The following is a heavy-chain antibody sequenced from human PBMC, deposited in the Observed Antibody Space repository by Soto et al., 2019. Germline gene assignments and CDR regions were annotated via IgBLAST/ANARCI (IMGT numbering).Heavy chain of an antibody. CDR3: AIFGTNGWGDSGMDI. V-gene: IGHV4-59*01. Sequence: PSETLSLTCTVSGCSISSYYWSWIRQPPGKGLEWIGYIYYSGSTNYNPSLKSRVTISVDTSKNQFSLKLSSVTAADTAVYYCAIFGTNGWGDSGMDIRGKRTSLPVSS. J-gene: IGHJ6*04. D-gene: IGHD3-3*01. CDR2: IYYSGST. CDR1: GCSISSYY.